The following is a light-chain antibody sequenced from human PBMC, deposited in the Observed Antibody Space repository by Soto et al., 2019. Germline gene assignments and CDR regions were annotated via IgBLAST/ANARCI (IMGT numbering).Light chain of an antibody. CDR3: AAWDDSLSGVA. Sequence: QPVLTQPPSASGTPGQRVTISCSGSSSNIGSNYIYWYQQLPGMAPKLLIYRNNQRPSGVPDRFSGSKSGTSASLAISGLRSEDEAGYYCAAWDDSLSGVAFGGGTKVTVL. CDR2: RNN. J-gene: IGLJ2*01. CDR1: SSNIGSNY. V-gene: IGLV1-47*01.